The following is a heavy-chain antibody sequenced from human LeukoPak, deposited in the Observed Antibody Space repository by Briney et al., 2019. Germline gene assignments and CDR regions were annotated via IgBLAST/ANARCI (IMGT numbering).Heavy chain of an antibody. D-gene: IGHD2-8*01. Sequence: SETLSLTCAVYGGSFSGYYWSWIRQPPGKGLEWIGEINHSGSTNYNPSLKSRVTISVDTSKNQFSLKLSSVTAADTAVYYCAKTLQYCTNGVCYPDWFDPWGQGTLVTVSS. V-gene: IGHV4-34*01. CDR2: INHSGST. CDR3: AKTLQYCTNGVCYPDWFDP. CDR1: GGSFSGYY. J-gene: IGHJ5*02.